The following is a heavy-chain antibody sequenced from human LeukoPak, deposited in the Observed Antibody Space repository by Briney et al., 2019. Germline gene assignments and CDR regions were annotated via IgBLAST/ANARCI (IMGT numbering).Heavy chain of an antibody. CDR3: ARRGYYDSSDY. CDR1: GYSLTSYW. D-gene: IGHD3-22*01. J-gene: IGHJ4*02. CDR2: IYPGDSDT. V-gene: IGHV5-51*01. Sequence: GESLKISCKGSGYSLTSYWIGWVRQMPGKGLEWMGTIYPGDSDTRYSPSFQGQVTISADKSISTAYLQWSSLKASDTAMYYCARRGYYDSSDYRGQGTLVTVSS.